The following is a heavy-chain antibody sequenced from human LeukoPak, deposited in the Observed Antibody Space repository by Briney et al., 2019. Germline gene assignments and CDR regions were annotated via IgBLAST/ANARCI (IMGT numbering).Heavy chain of an antibody. Sequence: TGGSLRLSCADSGYTSSSYWMNWVRQAPGKGLEWVANIKLDGSEKYYVDSVKGRFTITRDNAKNSLYLQMDSLRLEDTAVYYCARAYCDYWGQGTLVTVSS. CDR1: GYTSSSYW. V-gene: IGHV3-7*01. CDR2: IKLDGSEK. CDR3: ARAYCDY. J-gene: IGHJ4*02.